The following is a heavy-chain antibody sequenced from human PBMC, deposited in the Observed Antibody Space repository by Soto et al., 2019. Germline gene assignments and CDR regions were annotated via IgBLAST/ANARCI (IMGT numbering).Heavy chain of an antibody. V-gene: IGHV3-74*01. J-gene: IGHJ4*02. CDR3: TRGGTRTTYWGLFDS. CDR1: GFTFSDYW. Sequence: EVKVVESGGGLVQPGGSLRLSCAASGFTFSDYWMHWVRQPAGKGPVWVSRISGDASSTSYADSVKGRFTISRDSAKNTVYLQMDSLRVEDTAVYYCTRGGTRTTYWGLFDSWGQGTLVTVSS. CDR2: ISGDASST. D-gene: IGHD7-27*01.